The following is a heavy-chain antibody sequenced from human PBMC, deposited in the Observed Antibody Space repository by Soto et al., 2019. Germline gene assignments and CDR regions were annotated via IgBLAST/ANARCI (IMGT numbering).Heavy chain of an antibody. J-gene: IGHJ5*02. V-gene: IGHV1-18*01. CDR3: ARVRLVIAADNWFDP. CDR2: ISAYNGNT. Sequence: QVQLVQSGAEVKKPGASVKVSCKASGYTFTSYGISCVRQAPGQGLEWMGWISAYNGNTNYAQKLQGRVTMTTDTSTSTAYMELRRLRSDDTAVYYCARVRLVIAADNWFDPWCQGTLVTVSS. D-gene: IGHD6-13*01. CDR1: GYTFTSYG.